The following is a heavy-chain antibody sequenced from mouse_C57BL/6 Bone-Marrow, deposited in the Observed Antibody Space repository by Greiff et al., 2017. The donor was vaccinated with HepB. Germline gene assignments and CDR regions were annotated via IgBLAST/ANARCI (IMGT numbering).Heavy chain of an antibody. CDR3: ARSWGGTGFAY. Sequence: QVQLQQSDAELVKPGASVKISCKVSGYTFTDHTIHWMKQRPEQGLEWIGYIYPRDGSTKYNQKFKGKATLTVDQSSSTAYMQLNSLTSEDSAVYYCARSWGGTGFAYWGQGTLVTVSA. D-gene: IGHD1-1*02. CDR2: IYPRDGST. CDR1: GYTFTDHT. J-gene: IGHJ3*01. V-gene: IGHV1-78*01.